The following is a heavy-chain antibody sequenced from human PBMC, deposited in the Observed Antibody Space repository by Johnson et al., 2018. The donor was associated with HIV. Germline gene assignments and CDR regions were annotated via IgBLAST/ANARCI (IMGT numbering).Heavy chain of an antibody. J-gene: IGHJ3*02. CDR3: LIRDAFDI. CDR2: IYSGGRT. D-gene: IGHD2-8*01. V-gene: IGHV3-53*01. Sequence: VQLVESGGGLIQPGGSLRLSCAASGFTVSSNYMSWVRQAPGKGLEWVSVIYSGGRTYYADSVKSRFTIPRDNSKNTLYLQMNSLRAEDTAVYYCLIRDAFDIWGQGTMVTVSS. CDR1: GFTVSSNY.